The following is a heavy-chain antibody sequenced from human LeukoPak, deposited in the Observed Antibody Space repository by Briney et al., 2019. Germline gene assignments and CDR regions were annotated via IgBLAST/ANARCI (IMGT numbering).Heavy chain of an antibody. D-gene: IGHD6-19*01. CDR1: GFTFSSYW. J-gene: IGHJ4*02. CDR2: IKQDGSEK. CDR3: ARDSGRVNY. Sequence: GSLRLSCAASGFTFSSYWMSWVRQAPGKGLEWVANIKQDGSEKNYVDSVKGRFTISRDNAKNSLFLQMNSLRPEDTAVYYCARDSGRVNYWGQGTLVTVSS. V-gene: IGHV3-7*01.